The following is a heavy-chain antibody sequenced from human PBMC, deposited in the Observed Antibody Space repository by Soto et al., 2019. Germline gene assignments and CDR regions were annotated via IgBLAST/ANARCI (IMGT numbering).Heavy chain of an antibody. CDR1: GFTFSSYA. Sequence: GGALRRSCADSGFTFSSYAMSWFRQAPGKGLEWVSAISGSGGSTYYADSVKGRFTISRDNSKNTLYLQMNSLRAEDTAVYYCAKVRYFDWSPYDYWGQGTLVTVSS. CDR2: ISGSGGST. J-gene: IGHJ4*02. D-gene: IGHD3-9*01. CDR3: AKVRYFDWSPYDY. V-gene: IGHV3-23*01.